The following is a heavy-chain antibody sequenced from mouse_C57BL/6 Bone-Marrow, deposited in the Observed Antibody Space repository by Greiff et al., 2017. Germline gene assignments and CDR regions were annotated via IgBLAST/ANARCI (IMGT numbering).Heavy chain of an antibody. CDR3: ARESNLHYYGSSFFAY. CDR1: GFTFSSYG. Sequence: DVQLVESGGDLVKPGGSLKLSCAASGFTFSSYGMSWVRQTPDKRLEWVATISSGGSYTYYPDSVKGRFTISRDNAKNTLYRQMSSRKFEDTAMYYCARESNLHYYGSSFFAYWGQGTLVTVSA. CDR2: ISSGGSYT. D-gene: IGHD1-1*01. V-gene: IGHV5-6*01. J-gene: IGHJ3*01.